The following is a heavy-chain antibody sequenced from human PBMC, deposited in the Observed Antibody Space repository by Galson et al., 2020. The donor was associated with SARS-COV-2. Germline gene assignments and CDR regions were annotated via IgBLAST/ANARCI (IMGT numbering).Heavy chain of an antibody. D-gene: IGHD3-16*01. V-gene: IGHV4-39*07. CDR3: ARVSIVWVLESDFSFHGMDV. J-gene: IGHJ6*02. CDR2: MFYSGTT. CDR1: GGSISGYYYY. Sequence: SETLSLTCTVSGGSISGYYYYWGWIRQPPGRGLEWIGAMFYSGTTYYNPSLKSRVTLSVDTSKNQFSLKLKSVTAADTAKYYCARVSIVWVLESDFSFHGMDVWGQGTTVTVSS.